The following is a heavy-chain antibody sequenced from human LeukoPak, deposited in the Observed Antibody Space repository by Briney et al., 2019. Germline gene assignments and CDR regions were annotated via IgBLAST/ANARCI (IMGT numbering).Heavy chain of an antibody. J-gene: IGHJ5*02. CDR2: IYYSGST. V-gene: IGHV4-59*01. D-gene: IGHD3-3*01. CDR1: GGSISSYY. Sequence: PSETLSLTCTVSGGSISSYYWSWIRQPPGKGLEWIGYIYYSGSTNYNPSLKSRVTISVDTSKNQFSLKLSSVTAADTAVYYCARDSDFWSGSYGGVEFDPWGQGTLVTVSS. CDR3: ARDSDFWSGSYGGVEFDP.